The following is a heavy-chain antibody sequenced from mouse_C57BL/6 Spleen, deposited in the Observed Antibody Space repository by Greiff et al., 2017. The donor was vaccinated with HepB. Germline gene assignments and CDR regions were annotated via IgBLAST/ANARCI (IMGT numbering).Heavy chain of an antibody. D-gene: IGHD1-1*02. V-gene: IGHV1-15*01. CDR3: TRYGGAMDY. CDR2: IDPETGGT. J-gene: IGHJ4*01. Sequence: QVQLKESGAELVRPGASVTLSCKASGYTFTDYEMHWVKQTPVHGLEWIGAIDPETGGTAYNQKFKGKAILTADKSSSTAYMELRSLTSEDSAVYYCTRYGGAMDYWGQGTSVTVSS. CDR1: GYTFTDYE.